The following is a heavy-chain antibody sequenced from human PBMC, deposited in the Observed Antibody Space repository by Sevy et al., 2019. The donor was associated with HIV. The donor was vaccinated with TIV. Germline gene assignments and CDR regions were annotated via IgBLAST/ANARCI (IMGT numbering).Heavy chain of an antibody. CDR2: INGEGSST. J-gene: IGHJ3*02. CDR1: GFTFSSYW. Sequence: GGSLRLSCAASGFTFSSYWMHWVRQDPGKGLMWVSRINGEGSSTSYADSVKGQFTISRDNAKNTLYLQMNSLRAEDTAVYYCARWRAVAGSPHAFDIWGQGTMVTVSS. CDR3: ARWRAVAGSPHAFDI. D-gene: IGHD6-19*01. V-gene: IGHV3-74*01.